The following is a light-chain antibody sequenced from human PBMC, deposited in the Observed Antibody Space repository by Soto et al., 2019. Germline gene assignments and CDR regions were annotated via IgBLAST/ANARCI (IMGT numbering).Light chain of an antibody. CDR2: DVS. CDR3: SSFTRSNSYV. Sequence: QSALTQPASVSGSPGQSITISCTGTSSDVGAYNYVSWYQQHPGKVPKLMIYDVSDRPSGVSNPFSGSKSGNTASLTISGLQAEDEADYYCSSFTRSNSYVFRTGTKLTVL. V-gene: IGLV2-14*03. CDR1: SSDVGAYNY. J-gene: IGLJ1*01.